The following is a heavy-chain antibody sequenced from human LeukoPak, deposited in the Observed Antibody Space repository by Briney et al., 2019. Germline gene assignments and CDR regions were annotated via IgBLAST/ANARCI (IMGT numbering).Heavy chain of an antibody. J-gene: IGHJ5*02. CDR2: INHSGST. CDR1: GGSFSGYY. Sequence: SETLSLTCAVYGGSFSGYYWSWIRQPPGKGLEWIGEINHSGSTNYNPSLKSRVTISVDTSKNHFSLKLSSVTAADTAVYYCASITMVRGVPRFDPWGQGTLVTVSS. CDR3: ASITMVRGVPRFDP. D-gene: IGHD3-10*01. V-gene: IGHV4-34*01.